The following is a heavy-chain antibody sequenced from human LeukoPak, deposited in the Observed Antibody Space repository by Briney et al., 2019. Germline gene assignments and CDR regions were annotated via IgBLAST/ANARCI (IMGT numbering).Heavy chain of an antibody. CDR3: ASFHISGKSYNGLHY. J-gene: IGHJ4*02. CDR2: IYRSDSDT. V-gene: IGHV5-51*01. D-gene: IGHD3-10*01. Sequence: GESLKISCQPSGSNFTTFWIGWARQLPGKGLEGMGIIYRSDSDTRYSPSFQGQVTISADKSINTVYLRWNTLKASDTAMYYCASFHISGKSYNGLHYWGQGTLVTVSS. CDR1: GSNFTTFW.